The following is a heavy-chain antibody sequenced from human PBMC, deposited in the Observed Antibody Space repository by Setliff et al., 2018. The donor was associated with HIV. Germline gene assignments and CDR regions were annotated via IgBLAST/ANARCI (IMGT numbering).Heavy chain of an antibody. J-gene: IGHJ4*02. CDR3: ARELPDSSSWVDY. V-gene: IGHV1-18*01. Sequence: VASVKVSCKASGYTFSNYGISWVRQAPGQGLEWMGWISAYNDNTHYAQKLQGRVTMTTDTSTNTAYMELRSLRSDGTAVYYCARELPDSSSWVDYWGQGTLVTVSS. CDR1: GYTFSNYG. D-gene: IGHD6-13*01. CDR2: ISAYNDNT.